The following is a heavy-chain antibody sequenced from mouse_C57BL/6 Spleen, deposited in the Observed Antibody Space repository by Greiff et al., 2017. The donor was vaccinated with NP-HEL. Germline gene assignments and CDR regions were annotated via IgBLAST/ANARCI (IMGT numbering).Heavy chain of an antibody. CDR2: IYPGSGNT. J-gene: IGHJ2*01. CDR3: ARTYDYDERNYFDY. CDR1: GYTFTDYY. Sequence: LVESGAELVRPGASVKLSCKASGYTFTDYYINWVKQRPGQGLEWIARIYPGSGNTYYNEKFKGKATLTADKSSSTAYMELRSLTSEDSAVYFCARTYDYDERNYFDYWGQGTTLTVSS. D-gene: IGHD2-4*01. V-gene: IGHV1-76*01.